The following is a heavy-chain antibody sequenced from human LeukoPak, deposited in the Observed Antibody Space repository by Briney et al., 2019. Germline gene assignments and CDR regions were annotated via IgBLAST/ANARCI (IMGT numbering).Heavy chain of an antibody. J-gene: IGHJ4*02. CDR1: GFTFTSYS. V-gene: IGHV3-21*04. Sequence: GGSLRLSCAASGFTFTSYSMNWVRQAPGKGLEWVSSISSSSSYIYYADSVKGRLTISRDDAKDSLYLQMNSLRAEDTAVYYCARENDYGDYEGYWGQGTLVTVSS. D-gene: IGHD4-17*01. CDR3: ARENDYGDYEGY. CDR2: ISSSSSYI.